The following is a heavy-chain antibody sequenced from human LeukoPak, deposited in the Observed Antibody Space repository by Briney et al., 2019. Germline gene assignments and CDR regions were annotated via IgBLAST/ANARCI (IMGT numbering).Heavy chain of an antibody. V-gene: IGHV1-2*02. J-gene: IGHJ3*02. Sequence: ASVKVSCKASGYTFSDYYMQWVRQAPGQGLEWMGWINPNNGGTNYAQNFQGRVTMTRDTSISSAYMELSRLRSDDTAVYYCARAGGLYDAFDIWGQGTMVTVSP. CDR2: INPNNGGT. CDR3: ARAGGLYDAFDI. D-gene: IGHD3-16*02. CDR1: GYTFSDYY.